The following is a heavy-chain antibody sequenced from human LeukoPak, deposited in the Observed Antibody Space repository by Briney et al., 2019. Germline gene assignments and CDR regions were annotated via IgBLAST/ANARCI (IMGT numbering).Heavy chain of an antibody. CDR1: GYTFTGYY. Sequence: GASVKVSSKASGYTFTGYYMHWVRQAPGQGLEWMGWINPNSGGTNYAQKFQGRVTMTRDTSISTAYMELSRLRSDDTAVYYCARDLNTIFGVVDEDAANWFDPWGRGTLVTVSS. CDR2: INPNSGGT. D-gene: IGHD3-3*01. J-gene: IGHJ5*02. V-gene: IGHV1-2*02. CDR3: ARDLNTIFGVVDEDAANWFDP.